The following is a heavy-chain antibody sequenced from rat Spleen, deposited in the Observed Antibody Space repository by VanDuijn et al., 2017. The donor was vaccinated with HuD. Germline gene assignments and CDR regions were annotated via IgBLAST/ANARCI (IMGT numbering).Heavy chain of an antibody. V-gene: IGHV5S13*01. D-gene: IGHD2-5*01. CDR3: TRGGYFRY. CDR2: ISTGGGNT. J-gene: IGHJ3*01. Sequence: EVQLVESGGGLVQPGGSLRLSCVASGFTFSNYGMAWVRQAPTKGLEWVASISTGGGNTYYRDSVKGRFTISRDNAKNTLYLQMNSPTSEDTATYYCTRGGYFRYWVRGALVTVSS. CDR1: GFTFSNYG.